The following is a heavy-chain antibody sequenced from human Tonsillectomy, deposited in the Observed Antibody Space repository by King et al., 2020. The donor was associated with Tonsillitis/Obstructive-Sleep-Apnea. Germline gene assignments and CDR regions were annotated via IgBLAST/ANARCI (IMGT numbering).Heavy chain of an antibody. D-gene: IGHD2-2*01. Sequence: QLVQSGGGVVQPGRSLRLSCAVSGFTFSNYAMHWVRQAPGKGLEWVAVISYDGSNKYYADSVKGRFTISRDNSKNTLYLQMNSLRAEDTSVYYCARDPCLLLGYCGNTNCSPQLHFDYWGQGTLVTVSS. CDR2: ISYDGSNK. J-gene: IGHJ4*02. V-gene: IGHV3-30*04. CDR3: ARDPCLLLGYCGNTNCSPQLHFDY. CDR1: GFTFSNYA.